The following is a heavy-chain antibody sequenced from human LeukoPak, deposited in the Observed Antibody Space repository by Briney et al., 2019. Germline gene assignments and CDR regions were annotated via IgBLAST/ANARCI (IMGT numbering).Heavy chain of an antibody. CDR1: GFSISSGYY. CDR3: ASPSGGAHH. J-gene: IGHJ5*02. V-gene: IGHV4-34*01. D-gene: IGHD2-15*01. CDR2: INYSGST. Sequence: SETLSLTCAVSGFSISSGYYWRWMRQSPGKGLEWIGEINYSGSTNSNPSLKSRLIMSVDTSKNQFSLNLRSVTAADTAVYYCASPSGGAHHWGQGTLVTVSS.